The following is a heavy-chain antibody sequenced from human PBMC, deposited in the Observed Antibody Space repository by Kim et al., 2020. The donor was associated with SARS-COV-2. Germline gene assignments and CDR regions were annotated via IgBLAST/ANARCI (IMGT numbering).Heavy chain of an antibody. CDR1: GFTFSPYD. V-gene: IGHV3-21*01. Sequence: GGSLRLSCAASGFTFSPYDMNWVRQAPGKGLEWVSTISGISSHIYYADSVRGRFTISRDNAKTSVYLQMNNLRAEDTAVYYCARVHPPQRCNSMDVWGQGTTVTVSS. D-gene: IGHD2-15*01. CDR3: ARVHPPQRCNSMDV. CDR2: ISGISSHI. J-gene: IGHJ6*02.